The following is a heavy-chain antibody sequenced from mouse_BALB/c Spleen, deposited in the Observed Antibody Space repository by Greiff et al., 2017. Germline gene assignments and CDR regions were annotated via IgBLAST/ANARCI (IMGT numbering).Heavy chain of an antibody. Sequence: VQLVESGPGLVAPSQSLSITCTVSGFSLSRYSVHWVRQPPGKGLEWLGMIWGGGSTDYNSALKSRLSISKDNSKSQVVLKMNSLQTDDTAMYYCASYRYDGSGFAYWGQGTLVTVSA. CDR1: GFSLSRYS. D-gene: IGHD2-14*01. V-gene: IGHV2-6-4*01. J-gene: IGHJ3*01. CDR2: IWGGGST. CDR3: ASYRYDGSGFAY.